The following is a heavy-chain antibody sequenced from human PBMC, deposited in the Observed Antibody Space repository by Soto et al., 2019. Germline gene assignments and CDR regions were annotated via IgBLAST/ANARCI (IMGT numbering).Heavy chain of an antibody. Sequence: QVPLVQSGAEVKKPGSSVKVSCKASGGTFSSYAISWVRQAPGQGLEWMGGIIPIFGTANYAQKFQGRVTITADESTSTAYMELSSLRSEDTAVYYCARDGYNWNYLTWFDPWGQGTLVTVSS. CDR3: ARDGYNWNYLTWFDP. V-gene: IGHV1-69*01. CDR1: GGTFSSYA. D-gene: IGHD1-7*01. CDR2: IIPIFGTA. J-gene: IGHJ5*02.